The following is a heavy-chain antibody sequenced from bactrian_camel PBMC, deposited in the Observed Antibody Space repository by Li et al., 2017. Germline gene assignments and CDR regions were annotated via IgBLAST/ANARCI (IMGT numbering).Heavy chain of an antibody. CDR3: AADLRSTPGYLMGGDFAY. V-gene: IGHV3S40*01. CDR1: GFFFSSYY. J-gene: IGHJ6*01. CDR2: INRGGTT. D-gene: IGHD1*01. Sequence: VQLVESWGGLVQPGGSLRLSCAASGFFFSSYYMNWVRQAPGKGLEWVSIINRGGTTYYADSMKGRFTISRDNATNTVYLQMDSLKPEDTAVYYCAADLRSTPGYLMGGDFAYWGQGTQVTVS.